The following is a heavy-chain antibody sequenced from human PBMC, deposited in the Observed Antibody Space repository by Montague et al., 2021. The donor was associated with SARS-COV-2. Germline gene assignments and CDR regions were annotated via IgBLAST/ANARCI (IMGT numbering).Heavy chain of an antibody. J-gene: IGHJ4*02. D-gene: IGHD2-8*01. V-gene: IGHV4-34*01. CDR1: LHCVVVEL. CDR2: VCHRVRA. Sequence: SETLSLTCGGDLHCVVVELRSRTEEHPSELQSRGGDVCHRVRANKNPSLKTRVTISIDTSKNQFSLKLSSVTAADTAVYYCARGQEVYAINGDLNYWGQGTLVTVSS. CDR3: ARGQEVYAINGDLNY.